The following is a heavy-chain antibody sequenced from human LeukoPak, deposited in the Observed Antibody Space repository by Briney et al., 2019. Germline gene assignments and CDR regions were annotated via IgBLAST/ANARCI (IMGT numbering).Heavy chain of an antibody. CDR1: GFTFSSSD. V-gene: IGHV3-23*01. D-gene: IGHD6-6*01. J-gene: IGHJ4*02. Sequence: GGSLRLSCAASGFTFSSSDMHWVRQAPGKGLEWVSAISGSGGSTYYADSVKGRFTISRDNSKNTLYLQMNSLRAEDTAVYYCAKDRRPAIAARGGSGLFDYWGQGTLVTVSS. CDR3: AKDRRPAIAARGGSGLFDY. CDR2: ISGSGGST.